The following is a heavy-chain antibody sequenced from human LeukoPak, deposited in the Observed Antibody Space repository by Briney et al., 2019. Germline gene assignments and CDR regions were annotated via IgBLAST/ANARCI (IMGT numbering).Heavy chain of an antibody. V-gene: IGHV1-2*02. Sequence: ASVKVSCKPSGSTFTGYYMHWVRQAPGQGLEWMGWINPNSGGTNYAQKFQGRVTMTRDTSISTAYMELSRLRSDDTAVYYCALGYYDIEDYYFDYWGQGTLVTVSS. CDR3: ALGYYDIEDYYFDY. J-gene: IGHJ4*02. CDR2: INPNSGGT. CDR1: GSTFTGYY. D-gene: IGHD3-9*01.